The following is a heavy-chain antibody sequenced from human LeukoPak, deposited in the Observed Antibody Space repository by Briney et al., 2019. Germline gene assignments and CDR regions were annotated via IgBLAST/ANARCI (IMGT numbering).Heavy chain of an antibody. V-gene: IGHV3-9*03. D-gene: IGHD6-19*01. CDR2: ISWNSGSI. J-gene: IGHJ3*02. CDR3: AKGQYSSGWYVAFDI. Sequence: NPGRSLRLSCAASGFTFDDYAMHWVRQAPGKGLEWVSGISWNSGSIGYADSVKGRFTISRDNAKNSLYLQMNSLRAEDMALYYCAKGQYSSGWYVAFDIWGQGTMVTVSS. CDR1: GFTFDDYA.